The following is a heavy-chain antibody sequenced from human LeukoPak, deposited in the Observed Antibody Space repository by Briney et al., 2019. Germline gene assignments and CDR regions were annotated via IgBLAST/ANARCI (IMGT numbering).Heavy chain of an antibody. J-gene: IGHJ6*02. Sequence: GGSLRLSCAASGFTFSDYYMSWIRQAPGKGLEWVSYISSSGSTIYYADSVKGRFTISRDNAKNSLCLQMNSLRAEDTAVYYCARDYDFWSGYYYYYGMDVWGQGTTVTVSS. D-gene: IGHD3-3*01. V-gene: IGHV3-11*01. CDR3: ARDYDFWSGYYYYYGMDV. CDR1: GFTFSDYY. CDR2: ISSSGSTI.